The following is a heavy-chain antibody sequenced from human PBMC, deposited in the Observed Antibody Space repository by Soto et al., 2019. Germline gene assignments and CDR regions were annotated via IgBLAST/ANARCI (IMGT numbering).Heavy chain of an antibody. J-gene: IGHJ5*02. CDR2: IYTIGYT. D-gene: IGHD6-19*01. Sequence: SETLSLTGTVSVGSISTYYWNWIRQPAGKRLEWLGRIYTIGYTKYNPSLKSRVTMSLDTSKRQFSLKLSSVTAADTAVYYCARETVAGTDNWFDPWGQGILVTSPQ. V-gene: IGHV4-4*07. CDR1: VGSISTYY. CDR3: ARETVAGTDNWFDP.